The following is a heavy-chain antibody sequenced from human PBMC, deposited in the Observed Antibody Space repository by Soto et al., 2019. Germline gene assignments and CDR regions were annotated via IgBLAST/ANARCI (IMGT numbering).Heavy chain of an antibody. V-gene: IGHV3-30*02. CDR2: VWKDGSNR. Sequence: PGGSLRLSCAASGITFSDYGMHWVRQAPGKGLEWVTGVWKDGSNRYYVDSVKGRFTTSRDNSKNTLYLQMNSLRDEDTAVYYCAKVPRGSNFGYYNFWGQGTLVTVSS. J-gene: IGHJ4*02. D-gene: IGHD5-18*01. CDR3: AKVPRGSNFGYYNF. CDR1: GITFSDYG.